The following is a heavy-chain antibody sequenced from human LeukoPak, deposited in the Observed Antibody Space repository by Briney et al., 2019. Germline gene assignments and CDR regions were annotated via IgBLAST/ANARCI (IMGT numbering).Heavy chain of an antibody. CDR3: AITYYDFWSGYNFDY. D-gene: IGHD3-3*01. CDR1: GGSISSYS. V-gene: IGHV4-4*09. J-gene: IGHJ4*02. Sequence: SETLSLTCTVSGGSISSYSWSWIRKPQGRDLEGFGYIYTSGSTNYNPSLKSRVTISVDTSKNQFSLKLSSVTAADTAVYYCAITYYDFWSGYNFDYWGRGTLVTVSS. CDR2: IYTSGST.